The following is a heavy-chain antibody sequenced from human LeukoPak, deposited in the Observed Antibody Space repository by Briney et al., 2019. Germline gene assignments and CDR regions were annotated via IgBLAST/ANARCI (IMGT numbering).Heavy chain of an antibody. Sequence: ASVKVSCKASGGTFSSYAISWVRQAPGQGLEWMGGIIPIFGTANYAQKFQGRVTITADESTSTAYMELSSLRSEDTAVYYCARSSAYYNEADIWGQGTMVTVSS. D-gene: IGHD1-26*01. J-gene: IGHJ3*02. V-gene: IGHV1-69*13. CDR1: GGTFSSYA. CDR2: IIPIFGTA. CDR3: ARSSAYYNEADI.